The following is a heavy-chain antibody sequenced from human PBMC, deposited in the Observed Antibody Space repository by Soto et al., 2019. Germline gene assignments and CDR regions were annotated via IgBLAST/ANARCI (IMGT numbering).Heavy chain of an antibody. J-gene: IGHJ4*02. CDR3: AEVSLQYTLAAAGNDFDY. Sequence: SETLSLTCTVSGGSVSSGSYYWSWIRQPPGKGLEWIGYIYYSGSTNYNPSLKSRVTISVDTSKNQFYLQLSSVTAAGTAVYYCAEVSLQYTLAAAGNDFDYWGQGTQGTVST. CDR1: GGSVSSGSYY. V-gene: IGHV4-61*01. CDR2: IYYSGST. D-gene: IGHD6-13*01.